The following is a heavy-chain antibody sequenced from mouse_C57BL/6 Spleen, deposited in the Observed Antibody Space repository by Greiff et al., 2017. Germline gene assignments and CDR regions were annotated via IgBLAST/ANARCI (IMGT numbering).Heavy chain of an antibody. Sequence: QVQLQQPGAELVKPGASVKLSCKASGYTFTSYWMHWVKQRPGQGLEWIGMIHPNSGSTNYNEKFKSKATLTVDKSSSTAYMQLSSLTSEDAAVYYCAMDYYSGSSSGYFDYWGQGTTLTVSS. CDR2: IHPNSGST. D-gene: IGHD1-1*01. J-gene: IGHJ2*01. V-gene: IGHV1-64*01. CDR1: GYTFTSYW. CDR3: AMDYYSGSSSGYFDY.